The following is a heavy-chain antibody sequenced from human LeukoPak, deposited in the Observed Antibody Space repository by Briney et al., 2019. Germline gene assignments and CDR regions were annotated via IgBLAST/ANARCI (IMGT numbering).Heavy chain of an antibody. V-gene: IGHV4-59*01. CDR1: GGSISNYY. Sequence: PETLSLTCTVSGGSISNYYWSWIRQPPGKGLEWIGYIYYSGSTNYNPSLKSRVTISVDTSKNQFSLRLSSVTAADTAVYYCARGGYSYGYFDYWGQGTLVTVSS. J-gene: IGHJ4*02. D-gene: IGHD5-18*01. CDR2: IYYSGST. CDR3: ARGGYSYGYFDY.